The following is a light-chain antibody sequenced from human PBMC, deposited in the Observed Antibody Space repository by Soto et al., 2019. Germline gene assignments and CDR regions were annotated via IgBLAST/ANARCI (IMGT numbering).Light chain of an antibody. CDR2: AVS. J-gene: IGLJ2*01. V-gene: IGLV2-14*01. Sequence: QSALTQPASVSGSPGQSITISCTGTSSDVGGYNHVSWYQHSPGKAPKLILFAVSDRPAGVSHRFSGSKSSNTASLTISGLQAEDEADYYCCSYTSLSTVVFGGGTKLTVL. CDR3: CSYTSLSTVV. CDR1: SSDVGGYNH.